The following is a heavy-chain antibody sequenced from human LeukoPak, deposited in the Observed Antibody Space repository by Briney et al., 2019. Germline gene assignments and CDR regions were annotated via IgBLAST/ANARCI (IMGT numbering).Heavy chain of an antibody. V-gene: IGHV4-31*11. Sequence: SETLSLTCAVYGGSFSGYYWSWIRQHPGKGLEWIGYIYYSGSTYYNPSLKSRVTISVDTSKNQFSLKLSSVTAADTAVYYCARNRGYSYGYYFDYWGQGTLITVSS. CDR1: GGSFSGYY. CDR3: ARNRGYSYGYYFDY. J-gene: IGHJ4*02. D-gene: IGHD5-18*01. CDR2: IYYSGST.